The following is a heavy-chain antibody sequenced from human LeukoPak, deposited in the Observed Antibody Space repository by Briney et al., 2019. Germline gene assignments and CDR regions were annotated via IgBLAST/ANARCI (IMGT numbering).Heavy chain of an antibody. CDR1: GFTFSSFG. Sequence: GRSLRLSCAASGFTFSSFGMHWVRQAPGKGLEWVALIWDDGSSKNYAVYVKGRLTISRDNSKNTLYLQTDSLRVDDTAVYYCVRDRDYSAGFPYYYMDVWGTGTTVTVSS. CDR3: VRDRDYSAGFPYYYMDV. CDR2: IWDDGSSK. D-gene: IGHD4-11*01. J-gene: IGHJ6*03. V-gene: IGHV3-33*01.